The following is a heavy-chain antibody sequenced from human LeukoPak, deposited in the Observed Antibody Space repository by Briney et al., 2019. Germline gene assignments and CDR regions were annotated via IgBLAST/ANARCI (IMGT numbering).Heavy chain of an antibody. Sequence: AGGSLRLSCAASGFTFSSYGMHWVRQAPGKGLEWVALIPYDGSDKYYADSVKGRFTISRDNSKNTLYLQMNSLRAEDTAVYYCAKDLHYYDSSGNAFDIWGQGTMVTVSS. CDR2: IPYDGSDK. D-gene: IGHD3-22*01. CDR3: AKDLHYYDSSGNAFDI. V-gene: IGHV3-30*02. CDR1: GFTFSSYG. J-gene: IGHJ3*02.